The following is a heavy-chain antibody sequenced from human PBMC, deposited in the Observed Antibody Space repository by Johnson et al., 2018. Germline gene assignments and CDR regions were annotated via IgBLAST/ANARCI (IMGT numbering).Heavy chain of an antibody. J-gene: IGHJ3*02. Sequence: VQLVQSGGGLVQPGGSLRLSCAASGFSVSSNYMSWVRQAPGKGLEWVSAIYTGGDTAYADSVKGRFTISRDTSKNTLFMQMTSLRAVDMAVYYCTKVQQTPTIRSRDAFDIWGQGTIVTVSS. V-gene: IGHV3-66*02. CDR1: GFSVSSNY. CDR3: TKVQQTPTIRSRDAFDI. D-gene: IGHD5-24*01. CDR2: IYTGGDT.